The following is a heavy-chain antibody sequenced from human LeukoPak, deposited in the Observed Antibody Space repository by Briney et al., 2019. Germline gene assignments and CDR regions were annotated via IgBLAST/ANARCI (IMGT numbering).Heavy chain of an antibody. V-gene: IGHV1-2*02. CDR1: GYTFTGYY. CDR3: ARSQLGRGGWDY. D-gene: IGHD7-27*01. CDR2: INPNSGGT. J-gene: IGHJ4*02. Sequence: ASVKVSCKASGYTFTGYYMHWVRQAPGQGLEWMGWINPNSGGTNYAQKFQGRVTMTRDTSISTAYMELSRLRSDDTAVYYCARSQLGRGGWDYWGQGTLVTVSS.